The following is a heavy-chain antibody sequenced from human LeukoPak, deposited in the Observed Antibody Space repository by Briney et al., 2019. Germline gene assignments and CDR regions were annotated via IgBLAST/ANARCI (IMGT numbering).Heavy chain of an antibody. D-gene: IGHD3-10*01. V-gene: IGHV4-39*01. J-gene: IGHJ4*02. CDR3: ARRVFPDYFDY. CDR1: GGSISSKSYY. CDR2: IYYSGST. Sequence: PSETLSLTCTVSGGSISSKSYYWGWIRQPPGKGLEWIGSIYYSGSTYSNPSLKSRVTISVDTSKNQFSLKLSSVTAADTAVYYCARRVFPDYFDYWGQGTLVTVSS.